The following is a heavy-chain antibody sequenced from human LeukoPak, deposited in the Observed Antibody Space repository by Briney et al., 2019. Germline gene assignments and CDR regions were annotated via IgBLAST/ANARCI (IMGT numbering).Heavy chain of an antibody. V-gene: IGHV4-39*01. Sequence: PSETLSLACTVSGGSISSSSYYWGWIRQPPGKGLEWIGSIYYSGSIYYNPSLKSRVDISVDTSKNQFSLKLSSVTAADTAVYYCARQHVRYAFDIWGQGTMVTVSS. CDR2: IYYSGSI. D-gene: IGHD3-16*01. CDR3: ARQHVRYAFDI. J-gene: IGHJ3*02. CDR1: GGSISSSSYY.